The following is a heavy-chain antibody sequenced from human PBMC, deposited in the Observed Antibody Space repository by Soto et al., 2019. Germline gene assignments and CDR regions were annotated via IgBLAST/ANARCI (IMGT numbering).Heavy chain of an antibody. J-gene: IGHJ6*02. V-gene: IGHV1-8*01. CDR2: MNPNSGNT. Sequence: ASVKVSCKASGYTFTSYDINWVRQATGQGLEWMGWMNPNSGNTGYAQKFQGRVTMTRNTSISTAYMELSSLRSEDTAVYYCARGRVQLWTEAYYYYYGMDVWGQGTTVTVSS. CDR1: GYTFTSYD. CDR3: ARGRVQLWTEAYYYYYGMDV. D-gene: IGHD5-18*01.